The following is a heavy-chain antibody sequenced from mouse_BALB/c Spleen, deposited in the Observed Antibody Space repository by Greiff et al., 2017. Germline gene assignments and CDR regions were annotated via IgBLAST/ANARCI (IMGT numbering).Heavy chain of an antibody. J-gene: IGHJ3*01. V-gene: IGHV5-15*02. CDR3: ARSDYDGGWFAY. CDR2: ISNLAYSI. D-gene: IGHD2-4*01. Sequence: EVKVVESGGGLVQPGGSRKLSCAASGFTFSDYGMAWVRQAPGKGPEWVAFISNLAYSIYYADTVTGRFTISRENAKNTLYLEMSSLRSEDTAMYYCARSDYDGGWFAYWGQGTLVTVSA. CDR1: GFTFSDYG.